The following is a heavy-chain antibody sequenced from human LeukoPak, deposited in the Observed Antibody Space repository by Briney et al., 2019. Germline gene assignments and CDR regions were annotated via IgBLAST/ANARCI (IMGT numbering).Heavy chain of an antibody. Sequence: PSETLSLTCAVYGGSFSGYYWSWIRQPPGKGLEWIGEINHSGSTNYNPSLKSRVTISVDTSKNQFSLKLSSVTAADTAVYYCARGGYSGYHVWGKGTTVTVSS. CDR1: GGSFSGYY. J-gene: IGHJ6*03. D-gene: IGHD5-12*01. V-gene: IGHV4-34*01. CDR2: INHSGST. CDR3: ARGGYSGYHV.